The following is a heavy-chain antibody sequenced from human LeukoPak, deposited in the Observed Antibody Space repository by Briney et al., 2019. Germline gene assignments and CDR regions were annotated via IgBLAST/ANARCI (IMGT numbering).Heavy chain of an antibody. CDR2: INPNSGGT. D-gene: IGHD5-12*01. Sequence: ASVKVSCKASGYTFTGYYMHWVRQAPGQGLGWMGWINPNSGGTNYAHKLQGRVTMTRDTPISTAYMELSRLRSDDTAVYYCARVMMATIIPSVYFDYWGQGTLVTVSS. CDR3: ARVMMATIIPSVYFDY. CDR1: GYTFTGYY. J-gene: IGHJ4*02. V-gene: IGHV1-2*02.